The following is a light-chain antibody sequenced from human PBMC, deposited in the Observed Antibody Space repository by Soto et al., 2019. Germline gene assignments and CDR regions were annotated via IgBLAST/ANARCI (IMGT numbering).Light chain of an antibody. CDR3: SSYTSSSTLLYV. V-gene: IGLV2-14*01. Sequence: QSALTQPASVSGSPGQSITISCTGTSSNVGGYHYVSWYQQHPGKAPKLIIYDVSNRPSGVANRCSGSKSGNTASLTISGLQAEDEADYYCSSYTSSSTLLYVFGTGTKVTVL. J-gene: IGLJ1*01. CDR1: SSNVGGYHY. CDR2: DVS.